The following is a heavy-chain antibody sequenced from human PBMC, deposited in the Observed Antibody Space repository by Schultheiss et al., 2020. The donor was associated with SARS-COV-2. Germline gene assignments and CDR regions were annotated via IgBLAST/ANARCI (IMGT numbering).Heavy chain of an antibody. V-gene: IGHV3-74*01. J-gene: IGHJ4*02. D-gene: IGHD6-25*01. Sequence: GGSLRLSCAASGFTFRNYWMHWVRQAPGKGLVWVSRLKSDGSITAYADSVEGRFTISRDNAKNSLSLQMNSLRAEDTAVYYCAKLTTSSGFDSWGLGTLVTVSS. CDR2: LKSDGSIT. CDR1: GFTFRNYW. CDR3: AKLTTSSGFDS.